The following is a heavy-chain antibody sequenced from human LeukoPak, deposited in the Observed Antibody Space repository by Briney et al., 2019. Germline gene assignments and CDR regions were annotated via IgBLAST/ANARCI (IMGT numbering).Heavy chain of an antibody. V-gene: IGHV1-46*01. CDR1: GYTFTSYY. Sequence: ASVKVSCKASGYTFTSYYMHWVRQAPGQGLEWMGIINPSGGSTSYAQKFQGRVTITADESTSTAYMEVSSLRSEDTAMYYCAKKRGRAVVEREIDYWGQGTLVTVSS. CDR2: INPSGGST. D-gene: IGHD6-19*01. CDR3: AKKRGRAVVEREIDY. J-gene: IGHJ4*02.